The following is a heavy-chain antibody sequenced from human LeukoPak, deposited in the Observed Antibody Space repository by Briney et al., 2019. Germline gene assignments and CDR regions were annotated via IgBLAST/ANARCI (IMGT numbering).Heavy chain of an antibody. J-gene: IGHJ4*02. Sequence: SVKVSCKASGGTFSSYAISWVRQAPGQGLEWTGGIIPIFGTANYAQKFQGRVTITADESTSTAYMELSSLRFEDTAVYYCARDRGIAARPLGFDYWGQGTLVTVSS. CDR2: IIPIFGTA. V-gene: IGHV1-69*13. CDR3: ARDRGIAARPLGFDY. CDR1: GGTFSSYA. D-gene: IGHD6-6*01.